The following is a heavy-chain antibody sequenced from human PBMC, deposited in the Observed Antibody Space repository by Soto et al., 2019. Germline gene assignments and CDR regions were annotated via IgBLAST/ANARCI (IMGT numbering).Heavy chain of an antibody. D-gene: IGHD6-25*01. CDR1: GDSVFTNSAAA. CDR3: ARDLGGYMDV. Sequence: SQTLSLTCAISGDSVFTNSAAAWNWIRQSTSRGIEWLGRTFYRSKWYHDYSSSVRSRININPDTAKNQFSLQLKSVTPEDTAVYYCARDLGGYMDVWGQGTTVTVSS. J-gene: IGHJ6*02. CDR2: TFYRSKWYH. V-gene: IGHV6-1*01.